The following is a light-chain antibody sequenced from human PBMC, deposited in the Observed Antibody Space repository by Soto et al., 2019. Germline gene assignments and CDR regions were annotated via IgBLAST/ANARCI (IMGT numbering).Light chain of an antibody. CDR2: AAS. CDR1: QSISSY. Sequence: VHIISTPSSLSASVGDRVTITCRASQSISSYLNWYQQKPGKAPELLIYAASSLHSGVPSRFSGSGSGTDFTLTISRLEPEDFAVYYCKQDRSSTNTFGQGTKVDIK. CDR3: KQDRSSTNT. J-gene: IGKJ1*01. V-gene: IGKV1-39*01.